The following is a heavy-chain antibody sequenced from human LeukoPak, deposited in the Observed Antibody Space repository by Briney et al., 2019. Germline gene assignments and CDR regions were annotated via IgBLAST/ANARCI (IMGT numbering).Heavy chain of an antibody. CDR1: GGSFSGYY. CDR2: IYTSGNT. D-gene: IGHD3-22*01. V-gene: IGHV4-4*07. Sequence: SETLSLTCAVYGGSFSGYYWSWIRQPAGKGLEWIGRIYTSGNTNYNPSLKSRVTISVDTSKNQFSLKLSSVTAADTAVYYCARDAGSGYHKYYFDYWGQGTLVTVSS. CDR3: ARDAGSGYHKYYFDY. J-gene: IGHJ4*02.